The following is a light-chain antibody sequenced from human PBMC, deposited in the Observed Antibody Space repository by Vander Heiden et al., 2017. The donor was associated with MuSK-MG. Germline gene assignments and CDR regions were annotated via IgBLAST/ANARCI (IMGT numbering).Light chain of an antibody. J-gene: IGLJ2*01. CDR3: SSYSSQTTLA. CDR2: HVT. Sequence: QSALTPPASVSGSPGQSITISCTGTMSDIGGYMYVSWYQQHTGKAPKLIIYHVTDRPSGVSSRFSASKSGNTASLTISGLQPEDAAVYYCSSYSSQTTLAFGGGTTLTV. V-gene: IGLV2-14*03. CDR1: MSDIGGYMY.